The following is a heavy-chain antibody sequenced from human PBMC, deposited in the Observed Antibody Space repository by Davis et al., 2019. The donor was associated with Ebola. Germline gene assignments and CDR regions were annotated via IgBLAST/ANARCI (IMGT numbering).Heavy chain of an antibody. D-gene: IGHD5-24*01. CDR1: GGSISSGGYS. CDR3: ARAPNVEMATIISHYFDY. V-gene: IGHV4-30-4*07. CDR2: IYYSGSS. J-gene: IGHJ4*02. Sequence: MPSETLSLTCAVSGGSISSGGYSWSWIRQPPGKGLEWIGNIYYSGSSYYNPSLKSRVTISKDTSKSKNQFSLKLSSVTAADTAVYYCARAPNVEMATIISHYFDYWGQGTLVTVSS.